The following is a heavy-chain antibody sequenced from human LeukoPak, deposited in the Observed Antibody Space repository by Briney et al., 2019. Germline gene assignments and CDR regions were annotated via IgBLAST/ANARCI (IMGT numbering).Heavy chain of an antibody. V-gene: IGHV3-33*06. J-gene: IGHJ4*02. D-gene: IGHD6-13*01. CDR1: GFTFSSYG. CDR3: AKQREVFSSSWYYFDY. Sequence: PGRSLTLSCAASGFTFSSYGMHWVRQAPGKGLEWVAVIWYDCSNKYYADYVKGRVTISRDNSKNTLYLQMNSLRAEDTAVYYCAKQREVFSSSWYYFDYWGQGTLVTVSS. CDR2: IWYDCSNK.